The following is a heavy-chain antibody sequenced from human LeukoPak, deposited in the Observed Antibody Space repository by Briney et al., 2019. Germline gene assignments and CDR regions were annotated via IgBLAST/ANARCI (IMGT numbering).Heavy chain of an antibody. V-gene: IGHV3-7*01. CDR3: VREWAI. J-gene: IGHJ3*02. CDR2: IKQDGSKI. Sequence: GGSLRLSCAASGFTFSSYWMSWVRQAPGKGLEWVANIKQDGSKIHYVDSVKGRFTISRDNAKNSLYLQMSSLRAEDTAVYYCVREWAIWGQGTMVTVSS. CDR1: GFTFSSYW.